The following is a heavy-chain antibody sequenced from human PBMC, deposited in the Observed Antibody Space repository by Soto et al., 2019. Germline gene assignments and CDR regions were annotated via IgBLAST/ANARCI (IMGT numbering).Heavy chain of an antibody. Sequence: QVQLVQSGAEVKKPGSSVKVSCQASGGTFNNFAFTWVRQAPGQGLEWLGGIMPVFHTTNIAQTFQDRITVTADDFTTTVYMEMTSLRYDDTAVYYCATATISPVSATLYHYGMDVWGQGTTFTVPS. V-gene: IGHV1-69*01. CDR3: ATATISPVSATLYHYGMDV. J-gene: IGHJ6*02. D-gene: IGHD6-25*01. CDR1: GGTFNNFA. CDR2: IMPVFHTT.